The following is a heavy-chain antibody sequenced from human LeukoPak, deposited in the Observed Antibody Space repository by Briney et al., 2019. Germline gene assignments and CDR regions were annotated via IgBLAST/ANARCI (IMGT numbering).Heavy chain of an antibody. CDR2: ISSSSSTI. Sequence: GGSQRLSCAASGFTFSSYSMNWVRQAPGKGLEWVSYISSSSSTIYYADSVKGRFTISRDNAKNSLYLQMNSLRAEDTAVYYCARDREGSGWYWNYYYYYMDVWGKGTAVTVSS. J-gene: IGHJ6*03. CDR3: ARDREGSGWYWNYYYYYMDV. V-gene: IGHV3-48*01. CDR1: GFTFSSYS. D-gene: IGHD6-19*01.